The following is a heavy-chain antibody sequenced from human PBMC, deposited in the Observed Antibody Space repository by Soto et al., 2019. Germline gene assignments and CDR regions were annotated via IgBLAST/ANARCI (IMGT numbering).Heavy chain of an antibody. CDR3: ARQARYCTNGVCSAYGMDV. CDR1: GYTFTSCY. D-gene: IGHD2-8*01. Sequence: QVQLVQSGAEVKKPGASVKVSCKASGYTFTSCYMHWVRQAPGQGLEWMGIINPSGGSTSYAQKFQGRVTMTRDTSTSTVYMELSSLRSEDTAVYYCARQARYCTNGVCSAYGMDVWGQGTTVTVSS. CDR2: INPSGGST. J-gene: IGHJ6*02. V-gene: IGHV1-46*01.